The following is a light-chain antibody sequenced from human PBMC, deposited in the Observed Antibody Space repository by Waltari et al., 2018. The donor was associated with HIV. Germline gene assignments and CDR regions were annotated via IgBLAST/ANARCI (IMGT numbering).Light chain of an antibody. CDR3: TSNRLDYTLI. J-gene: IGLJ2*01. CDR2: DIN. CDR1: STDYRFSQS. Sequence: QSALTQPASVSGCLGQSINISCTGISTDYRFSQSVSWYQQYPGKIPRLIIFDINNRPAAVSHHFSVSRSGNSASLAFSGLQSGDEAHYYYTSNRLDYTLIFGGGTKLTVL. V-gene: IGLV2-14*03.